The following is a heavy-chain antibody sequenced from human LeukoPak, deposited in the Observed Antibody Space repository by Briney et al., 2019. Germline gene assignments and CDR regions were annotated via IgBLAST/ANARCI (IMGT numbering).Heavy chain of an antibody. CDR3: AKDIQYYYDSSGYYYFDY. CDR2: ISYDGSNK. J-gene: IGHJ4*02. V-gene: IGHV3-30-3*01. D-gene: IGHD3-22*01. CDR1: GFTFSSYA. Sequence: QPGGSLRLSCAASGFTFSSYAMHWVRQAPGKGLEWVAVISYDGSNKYYADSVKGRFTISRDNSKNTLYLQMNSLRAEDTAVYYCAKDIQYYYDSSGYYYFDYWGQGTLVTVSS.